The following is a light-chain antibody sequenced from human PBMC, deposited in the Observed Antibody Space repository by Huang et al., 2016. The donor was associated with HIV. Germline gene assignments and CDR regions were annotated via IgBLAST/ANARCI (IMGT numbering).Light chain of an antibody. Sequence: ERVLTQSPGTLSVSPGERATLSCRTSQGIGNSLAWYQLKPGQAPRLLIYETFIRAAGIPARFSGGGSEIDFTLTISGLQSEDSAGYYCQQYHEWPRTFGQGTKVEIK. CDR1: QGIGNS. CDR3: QQYHEWPRT. J-gene: IGKJ2*01. V-gene: IGKV3-15*01. CDR2: ETF.